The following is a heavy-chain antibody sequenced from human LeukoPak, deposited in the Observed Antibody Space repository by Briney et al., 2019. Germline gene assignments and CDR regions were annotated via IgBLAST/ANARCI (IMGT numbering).Heavy chain of an antibody. Sequence: ASVKVSCKASAGTFSSYAISWVRQAPGQGLEWMGGIIPIFGTANYAQKFQGKVTITTDESTSTAYMELSSLSSEDTAVYYCASLPPGYSSGWSAAEYFQHWGQGTLVTVSS. CDR2: IIPIFGTA. J-gene: IGHJ1*01. CDR1: AGTFSSYA. V-gene: IGHV1-69*05. CDR3: ASLPPGYSSGWSAAEYFQH. D-gene: IGHD6-19*01.